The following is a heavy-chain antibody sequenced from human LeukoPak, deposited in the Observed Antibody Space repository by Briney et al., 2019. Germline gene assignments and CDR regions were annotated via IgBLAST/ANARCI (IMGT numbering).Heavy chain of an antibody. D-gene: IGHD3-10*01. CDR2: VSASGITI. J-gene: IGHJ6*03. CDR1: GFTLSNHE. CDR3: ARAQRITMVRGVIPYYMDV. V-gene: IGHV3-48*03. Sequence: GGSLRLSCVASGFTLSNHEMNWVRQAPGKGLEWVSYVSASGITIHYADSVKGRFTISRDNAKNSLYLQMNSLRAEDTAVYYCARAQRITMVRGVIPYYMDVWGKGTTVTVSS.